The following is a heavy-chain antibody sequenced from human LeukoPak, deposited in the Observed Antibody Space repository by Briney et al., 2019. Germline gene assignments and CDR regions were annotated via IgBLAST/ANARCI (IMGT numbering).Heavy chain of an antibody. Sequence: GGSLRLSCAASGFTFSSYSMNWVRQAPGQGLGWVSSISSIGGYIWYADSVKGRFTISRDNAKNSLYLQMNSLRAEDTAVYYCARDLGVRHIAVSDPWGQGTLVTVSS. D-gene: IGHD6-19*01. CDR3: ARDLGVRHIAVSDP. CDR1: GFTFSSYS. V-gene: IGHV3-21*04. CDR2: ISSIGGYI. J-gene: IGHJ5*02.